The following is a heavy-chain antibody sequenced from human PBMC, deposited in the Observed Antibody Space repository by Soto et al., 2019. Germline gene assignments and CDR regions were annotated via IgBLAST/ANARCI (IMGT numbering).Heavy chain of an antibody. D-gene: IGHD5-18*01. V-gene: IGHV4-59*01. CDR1: GGSISSYY. CDR3: ARDHRGYPLGRPTLGYYYYGMDV. CDR2: IYYSGST. J-gene: IGHJ6*02. Sequence: ETLSLTCTVSGGSISSYYWSWIRQPPGKGLEWIGYIYYSGSTNYNPSLKSRVTISVDTSKNQFSLKLSSVTAADTAVYYCARDHRGYPLGRPTLGYYYYGMDVWGQGTTVTVS.